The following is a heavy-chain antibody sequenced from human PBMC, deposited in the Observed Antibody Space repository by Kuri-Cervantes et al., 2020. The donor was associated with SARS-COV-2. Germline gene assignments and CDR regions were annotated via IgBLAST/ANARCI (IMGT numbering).Heavy chain of an antibody. D-gene: IGHD1-7*01. CDR2: IYPGDSDT. V-gene: IGHV5-51*01. J-gene: IGHJ3*02. Sequence: GGSLRLSCKGSGYRFTDYWIGWVRQMPGKGLEWMGIIYPGDSDTRYSPSFQGQVTISADKSIYTAYLQWSSLKASDTAMYYCARHQNYRMDDPFDIWGQGTMVTVSS. CDR3: ARHQNYRMDDPFDI. CDR1: GYRFTDYW.